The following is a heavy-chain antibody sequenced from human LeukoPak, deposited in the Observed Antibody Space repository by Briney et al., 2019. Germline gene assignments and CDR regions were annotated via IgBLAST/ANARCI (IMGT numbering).Heavy chain of an antibody. CDR2: ISYDGSSK. Sequence: GGSLRLSCSASGFTFSTYAMHWVRQAPAKGLERVAVISYDGSSKYYADSVKGRFTISRENSKTTLYLQMNSLRAEDTAVYYCARARSSYGYGDAFDIWGQGTMVTVSS. J-gene: IGHJ3*02. V-gene: IGHV3-30*04. D-gene: IGHD5-18*01. CDR3: ARARSSYGYGDAFDI. CDR1: GFTFSTYA.